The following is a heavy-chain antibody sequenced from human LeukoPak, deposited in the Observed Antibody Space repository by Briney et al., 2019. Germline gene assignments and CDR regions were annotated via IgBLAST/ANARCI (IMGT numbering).Heavy chain of an antibody. CDR3: ARQSDYYDSSAYQGGMDV. CDR1: GYGFFGYW. J-gene: IGHJ6*02. CDR2: IYPGDSGT. V-gene: IGHV5-51*01. D-gene: IGHD3-22*01. Sequence: GESLKISCKGSGYGFFGYWIGWVRQMPGKGLEWMGIIYPGDSGTRYSPSFQGQVTISADKSISTAYLQWSRLKASDTAMYYCARQSDYYDSSAYQGGMDVWGQGTTVTVSS.